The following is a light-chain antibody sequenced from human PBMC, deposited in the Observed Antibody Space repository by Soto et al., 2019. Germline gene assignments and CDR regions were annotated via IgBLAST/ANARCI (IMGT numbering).Light chain of an antibody. CDR2: DVS. V-gene: IGLV2-14*01. Sequence: QSALTQPASVSGSPGQSITISCTGTSSDVGGYNYVSWYQQHPDKAPKLMIYDVSNRPSGVSNRFSASKSGSTASLTISGHQAEDEADYYCTSYTSSSTLVFGGGTKLTVL. CDR3: TSYTSSSTLV. J-gene: IGLJ2*01. CDR1: SSDVGGYNY.